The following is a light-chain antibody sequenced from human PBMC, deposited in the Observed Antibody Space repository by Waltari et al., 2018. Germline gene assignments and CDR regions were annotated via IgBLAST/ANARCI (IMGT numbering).Light chain of an antibody. Sequence: ERVMTKSKATQSVYTGARATLCCRASQSVSSNLAWYQHKPGQAPRLLIYGASTRATCIPARFSGSGSVTEFTLTISSLQSEDFAVYYCQQYNNWLPLTFGGGTKVEIK. CDR3: QQYNNWLPLT. V-gene: IGKV3-15*01. J-gene: IGKJ4*01. CDR2: GAS. CDR1: QSVSSN.